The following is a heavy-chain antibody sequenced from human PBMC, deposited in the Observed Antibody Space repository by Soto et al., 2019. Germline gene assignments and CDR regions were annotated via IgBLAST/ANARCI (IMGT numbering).Heavy chain of an antibody. V-gene: IGHV5-51*01. D-gene: IGHD3-3*01. J-gene: IGHJ5*02. CDR2: IYPGDSYT. CDR3: ARRTLYYDFWSGYFEQNNWFDP. CDR1: GYSFTSYW. Sequence: PGESLKISCKGSGYSFTSYWIGWVRQMPGKGLEWMGIIYPGDSYTRYSPSFQGQVTISADKSISTAYLQWSSLKASDTAMYYCARRTLYYDFWSGYFEQNNWFDPWGQGTLVTVSS.